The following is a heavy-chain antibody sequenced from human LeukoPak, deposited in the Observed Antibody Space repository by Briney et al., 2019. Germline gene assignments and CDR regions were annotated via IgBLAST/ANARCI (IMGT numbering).Heavy chain of an antibody. CDR1: GDSVSINSAA. V-gene: IGHV6-1*01. CDR3: ARAPIAVAGGNWFDP. D-gene: IGHD6-19*01. Sequence: SQTLSLTCAISGDSVSINSAAWNWIRQSPSRGLEWLGSTYYRSKWNYDYAVSVKSRITINPDTFRNQFSLQLNSVTPEDTAVYYCARAPIAVAGGNWFDPWGQGTLVTVSS. J-gene: IGHJ5*02. CDR2: TYYRSKWNY.